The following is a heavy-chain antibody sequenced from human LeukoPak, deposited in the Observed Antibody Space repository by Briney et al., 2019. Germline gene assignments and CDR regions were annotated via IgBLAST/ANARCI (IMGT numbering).Heavy chain of an antibody. CDR3: ASFVGAATTSHIDY. Sequence: SETLSLTCTVSGGSISSSSYYWGWIRQPPGKGLEWIGSIYYSGSTYYNPSLKSRVTISADTSKNQFSLKLSSVTAADTAVYYCASFVGAATTSHIDYWGQGTLVTVSS. D-gene: IGHD1-26*01. V-gene: IGHV4-39*07. CDR2: IYYSGST. J-gene: IGHJ4*02. CDR1: GGSISSSSYY.